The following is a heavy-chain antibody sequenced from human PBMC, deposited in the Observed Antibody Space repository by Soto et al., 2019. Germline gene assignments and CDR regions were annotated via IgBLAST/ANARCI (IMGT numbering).Heavy chain of an antibody. D-gene: IGHD6-19*01. CDR1: GFTFSSYT. J-gene: IGHJ4*02. CDR2: ISYDDGVNK. CDR3: ARSIAVAGTPEFDY. V-gene: IGHV3-30-3*01. Sequence: QVQLVESGGGVVQPGRSLRLSCAASGFTFSSYTMHWVRQAPGKGLEGVAVISYDDGVNKYYADSVKGRFTISRDNSKNTLYLQMNSLRAEDTAVYYCARSIAVAGTPEFDYWGQGALVTVSS.